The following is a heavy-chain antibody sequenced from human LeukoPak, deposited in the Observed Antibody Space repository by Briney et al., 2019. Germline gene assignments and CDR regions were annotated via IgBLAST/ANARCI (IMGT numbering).Heavy chain of an antibody. V-gene: IGHV3-72*01. J-gene: IGHJ5*02. D-gene: IGHD3-16*01. CDR1: GFTFSAHY. CDR3: XXYSEGA. Sequence: GGSLRLSCVASGFTFSAHYMDWVRQAPGKGLEWVGRIKHRPERYATEYAASVKGRFSISRDDSKNSLYLQMKSLQIEYTAVHYXXXYSEGAWGRGTLVTVSS. CDR2: IKHRPERYAT.